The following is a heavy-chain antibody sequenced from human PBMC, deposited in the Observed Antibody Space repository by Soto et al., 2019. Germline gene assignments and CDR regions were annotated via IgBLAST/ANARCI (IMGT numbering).Heavy chain of an antibody. CDR3: AKSSYYDFWSGYAFEI. V-gene: IGHV3-23*01. D-gene: IGHD3-3*01. CDR1: GFTFSSYA. Sequence: EVQLLESGGGLVQPGGSLRLSCAASGFTFSSYAMSWVRQAPGKGLEWVSAISGSGGSTYYADSVKGRFTISRDNSKNTLYLQMNSVRAEDTAVYYCAKSSYYDFWSGYAFEIWGQGTMVTVSS. CDR2: ISGSGGST. J-gene: IGHJ3*02.